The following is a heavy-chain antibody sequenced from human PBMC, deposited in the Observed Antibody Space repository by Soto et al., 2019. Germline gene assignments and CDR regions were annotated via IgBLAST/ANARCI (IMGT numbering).Heavy chain of an antibody. CDR2: ISGSGGST. J-gene: IGHJ6*02. D-gene: IGHD3-3*01. CDR1: GFTFSSYA. CDR3: AKDVDFWSGRDEGGMDV. Sequence: GGSLRLSCAASGFTFSSYAMSWVRQAPGKGLEWVSAISGSGGSTYYADSVKGRFTISRDNSKNTLYLQMNSLRAEDTAVYYCAKDVDFWSGRDEGGMDVWGQGTTVTVSS. V-gene: IGHV3-23*01.